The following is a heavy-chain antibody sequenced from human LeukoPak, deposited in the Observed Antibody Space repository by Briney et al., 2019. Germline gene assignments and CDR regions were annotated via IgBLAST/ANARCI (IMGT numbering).Heavy chain of an antibody. V-gene: IGHV5-10-1*01. D-gene: IGHD6-6*01. CDR1: GYSFTSYW. CDR2: IDPSDSYT. J-gene: IGHJ4*02. CDR3: AREGRSSSPMDY. Sequence: GESLKISCKGSGYSFTSYWISWVRQMPGKGLEWMGRIDPSDSYTNYSPSFQGHVTISADKSISTAYLQWSSLEASDTAMYYCAREGRSSSPMDYWGQGTLVTVSS.